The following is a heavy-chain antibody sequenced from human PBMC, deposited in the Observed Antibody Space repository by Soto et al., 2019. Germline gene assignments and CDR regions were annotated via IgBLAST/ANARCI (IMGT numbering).Heavy chain of an antibody. Sequence: ASVKVSCKASGYTFTSYGISLVRHAPGQGLEWMGWISAYNGNTNYAQKLQGRVTMTTDTSTSTAYMELRSLRSDDTAVYYCARVLTGNYDSSGYSAFDIWGQGTMVTV. J-gene: IGHJ3*02. CDR2: ISAYNGNT. D-gene: IGHD3-22*01. CDR1: GYTFTSYG. V-gene: IGHV1-18*04. CDR3: ARVLTGNYDSSGYSAFDI.